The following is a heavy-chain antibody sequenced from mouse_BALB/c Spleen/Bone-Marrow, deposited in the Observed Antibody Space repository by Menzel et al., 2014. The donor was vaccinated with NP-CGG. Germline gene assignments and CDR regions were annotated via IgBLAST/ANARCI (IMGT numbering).Heavy chain of an antibody. D-gene: IGHD1-1*01. Sequence: DVHLVESGGGLVQPGGSLKLSCAASGFDFSRYWMSWVRQAPGKGLEWIGEINPDSRTINYSPSLKDKFIISRDNAKSTLYLRLNKVRSEDTALYYCARPDYYGYLNYWGQGTTLTVSS. CDR3: ARPDYYGYLNY. CDR2: INPDSRTI. V-gene: IGHV4-1*02. CDR1: GFDFSRYW. J-gene: IGHJ2*01.